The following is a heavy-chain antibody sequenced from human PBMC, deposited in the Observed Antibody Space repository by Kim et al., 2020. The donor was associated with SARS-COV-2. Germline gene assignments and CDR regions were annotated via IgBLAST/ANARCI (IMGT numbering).Heavy chain of an antibody. J-gene: IGHJ4*02. Sequence: GGSLRLSCVASGFTFSDYYMSWIRQAPGKGLEWVSYISSSGSTIYYADSLKGRFTISRDNAKNSLYLQMNSLRAEDTAVYYCARVVYYYGSGSYYPTVYFDYWGQGTLVTVSS. CDR3: ARVVYYYGSGSYYPTVYFDY. V-gene: IGHV3-11*04. D-gene: IGHD3-10*01. CDR1: GFTFSDYY. CDR2: ISSSGSTI.